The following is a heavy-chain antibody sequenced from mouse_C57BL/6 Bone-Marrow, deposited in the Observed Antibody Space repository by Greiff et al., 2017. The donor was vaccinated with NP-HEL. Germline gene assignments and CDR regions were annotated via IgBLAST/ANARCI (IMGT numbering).Heavy chain of an antibody. Sequence: VQLQQSGAELVRPGTSVKVSCKASGYAFTNYLIEWVKQRPGQGLEWIGVINPGSGGTNYNEKFKGKATLTADKSSSTAYMQLSSLTSEDSAVYCCANSNYRWYFDVWGTGTTVTVSS. V-gene: IGHV1-54*01. CDR1: GYAFTNYL. CDR3: ANSNYRWYFDV. CDR2: INPGSGGT. D-gene: IGHD2-5*01. J-gene: IGHJ1*03.